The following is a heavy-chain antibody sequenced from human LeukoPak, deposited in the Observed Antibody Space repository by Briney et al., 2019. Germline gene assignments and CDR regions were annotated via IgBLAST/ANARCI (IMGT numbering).Heavy chain of an antibody. J-gene: IGHJ4*02. V-gene: IGHV1-69*13. D-gene: IGHD5-18*01. CDR3: AREGIQLWLRMVGYFDY. Sequence: GASVKVSCKASGGTFSSYAISWVRQAPGQGLEWMGGIIPIFGTANYAQKFQGRVTITADESTSTAYMELSSLRSEDTAVYYCAREGIQLWLRMVGYFDYWGQGTLVTVSS. CDR2: IIPIFGTA. CDR1: GGTFSSYA.